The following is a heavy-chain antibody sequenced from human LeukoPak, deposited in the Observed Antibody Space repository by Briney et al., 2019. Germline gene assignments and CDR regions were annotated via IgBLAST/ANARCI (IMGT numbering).Heavy chain of an antibody. Sequence: PGASLRLSCAASGFTFNSYAMSWVRQAAGKGLEWVSTISVSDDSTYYADSVKGRFTISRDNSKNTLNLQMNSLRAEDTAVYYCAKGGRGFSAYDFDYWGQGTLVTVSS. CDR3: AKGGRGFSAYDFDY. D-gene: IGHD5-12*01. CDR2: ISVSDDST. V-gene: IGHV3-23*01. CDR1: GFTFNSYA. J-gene: IGHJ4*02.